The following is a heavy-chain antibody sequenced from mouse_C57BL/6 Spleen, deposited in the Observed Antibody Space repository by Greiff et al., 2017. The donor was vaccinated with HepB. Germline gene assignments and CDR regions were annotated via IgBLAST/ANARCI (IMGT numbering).Heavy chain of an antibody. J-gene: IGHJ4*01. CDR1: GYAFTNYL. CDR3: ARYGVLDAMGY. V-gene: IGHV1-54*01. D-gene: IGHD1-1*01. Sequence: QVQLKESGAELVRPGTSVKVSCKASGYAFTNYLIEWVKQRPGQGLEWIGVINPGSGGTNYNEKFKGKATLTADKSSSTAYMQLSSLTSEDSAVYFCARYGVLDAMGYWGQGATVTVSS. CDR2: INPGSGGT.